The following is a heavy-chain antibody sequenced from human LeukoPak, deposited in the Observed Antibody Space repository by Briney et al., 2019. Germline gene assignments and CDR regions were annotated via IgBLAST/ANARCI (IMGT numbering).Heavy chain of an antibody. Sequence: PSETLSLTCTVSGGSISSGSYYWSWIRQSPGKGLEWLGYVHDSAGTIYNPSLKSRVTISVGTSKTQFSLKVTSVTTADTAVYYCAKGRKDFDTNLGPFDSWGQGILVTVSS. D-gene: IGHD3-9*01. V-gene: IGHV4-61*01. J-gene: IGHJ4*02. CDR1: GGSISSGSYY. CDR2: VHDSAGT. CDR3: AKGRKDFDTNLGPFDS.